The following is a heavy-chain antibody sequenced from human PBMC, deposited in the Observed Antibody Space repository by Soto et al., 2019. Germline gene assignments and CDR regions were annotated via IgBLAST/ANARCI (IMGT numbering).Heavy chain of an antibody. Sequence: QVQLQESGPGVVKPSETLSLTCTVSCGSISPFYWRWVRPPPGKGLDWIGYLYYSGNTNYNPSLKSLVTISVDASKNQVSLRLTSVTAADTAVYYCARVGGVAARTFDYWGQGTVVTVSS. CDR1: CGSISPFY. V-gene: IGHV4-59*01. CDR2: LYYSGNT. CDR3: ARVGGVAARTFDY. J-gene: IGHJ4*02. D-gene: IGHD2-15*01.